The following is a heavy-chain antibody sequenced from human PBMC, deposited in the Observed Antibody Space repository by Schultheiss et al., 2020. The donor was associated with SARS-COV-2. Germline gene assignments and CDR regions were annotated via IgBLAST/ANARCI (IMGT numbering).Heavy chain of an antibody. J-gene: IGHJ4*02. CDR2: ISWNSGSI. Sequence: GGSLRLSCAASGFTFDDYAMHWVRQAPGKGLEWVSGISWNSGSIGYADSVKGRFTISRDNAKNSLYLQMNSLRAEDTALYYCARRHSSGWVYFDYWGQGTLVTVSS. D-gene: IGHD6-19*01. CDR3: ARRHSSGWVYFDY. V-gene: IGHV3-9*01. CDR1: GFTFDDYA.